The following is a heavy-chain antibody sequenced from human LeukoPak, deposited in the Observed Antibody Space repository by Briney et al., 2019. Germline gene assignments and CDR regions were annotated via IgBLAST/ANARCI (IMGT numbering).Heavy chain of an antibody. J-gene: IGHJ4*02. V-gene: IGHV3-48*01. CDR1: GFTFSSYS. CDR2: ISSSSSTI. Sequence: PGGSLRLSCAASGFTFSSYSMNWVRQAPGKGLEWVSYISSSSSTIYYADSVKGRFTISRDNAKNSLYLQMNSLRAEDTAVYYCARIEYYYDSSGYWSFDYWGQGTLVTVSS. CDR3: ARIEYYYDSSGYWSFDY. D-gene: IGHD3-22*01.